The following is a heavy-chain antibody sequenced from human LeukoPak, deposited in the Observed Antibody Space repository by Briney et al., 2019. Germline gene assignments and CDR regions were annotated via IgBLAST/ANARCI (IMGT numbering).Heavy chain of an antibody. D-gene: IGHD2-15*01. CDR3: ARDPRDIVVVVSADY. Sequence: GGSLRLSCAASGFTFSSYWMHWVRQAPGKGLVWVSRINSDGSSTSYADSVKGRFTISRDNAKNTLYLQMNSLRAEDTAVYYCARDPRDIVVVVSADYWGQGTLVTVS. CDR2: INSDGSST. CDR1: GFTFSSYW. V-gene: IGHV3-74*01. J-gene: IGHJ4*02.